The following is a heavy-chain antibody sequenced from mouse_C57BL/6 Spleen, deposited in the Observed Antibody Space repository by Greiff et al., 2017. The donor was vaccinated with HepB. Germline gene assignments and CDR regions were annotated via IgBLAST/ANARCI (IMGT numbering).Heavy chain of an antibody. V-gene: IGHV5-17*01. J-gene: IGHJ3*01. CDR2: ISSGSSTI. CDR1: GFTFSDYG. CDR3: AREGYGSSPRFAY. D-gene: IGHD1-1*01. Sequence: EVKLVESGGGLVKPGGSLKLSCAASGFTFSDYGMHWVRQAPEKGLEWVAYISSGSSTIYYADTVKGRFTISRDNAKNTLFLQMTSLRSEDTAMYYCAREGYGSSPRFAYWGQGTLVTVSA.